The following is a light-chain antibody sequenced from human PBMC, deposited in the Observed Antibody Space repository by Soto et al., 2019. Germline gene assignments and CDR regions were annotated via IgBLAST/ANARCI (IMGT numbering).Light chain of an antibody. V-gene: IGLV2-14*01. CDR1: SSDVGGYNY. CDR3: SSYTSSSTVV. Sequence: QSALTQPASVSGSSGQSITISCTGTSSDVGGYNYVSWYQQHPGKAPKLMIYEVSNRPSGVSNRFSGSKSGNTASLTISRLQAEDEADYYCSSYTSSSTVVFGGGTKLTVL. J-gene: IGLJ2*01. CDR2: EVS.